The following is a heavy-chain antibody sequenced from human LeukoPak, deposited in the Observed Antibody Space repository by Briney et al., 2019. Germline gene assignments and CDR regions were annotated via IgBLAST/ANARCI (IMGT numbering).Heavy chain of an antibody. CDR1: GYSFANDW. D-gene: IGHD3-22*01. Sequence: GESLKISCKASGYSFANDWIGWVRQMPGKGLEYMGIIYPHDSETRYSRSFQGQVTISADTSITTAYLQWSSLRASDTAMYFCARLHDSSGYYYGYWGQGTLVTVSS. V-gene: IGHV5-51*01. CDR2: IYPHDSET. J-gene: IGHJ4*02. CDR3: ARLHDSSGYYYGY.